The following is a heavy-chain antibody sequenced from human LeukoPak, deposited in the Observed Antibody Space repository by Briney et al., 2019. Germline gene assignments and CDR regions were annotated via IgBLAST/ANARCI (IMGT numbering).Heavy chain of an antibody. CDR2: INPNSGGT. J-gene: IGHJ6*02. Sequence: ASVTVSCKASGYTFTGDYMHWVRQAPGQGLEWMGWINPNSGGTNYAQKLQGRVTMTRDTSISTAYMELSRLRSDDTAVYYCARIRGVQSYYYYGMDVWGQGTTVTVSS. CDR1: GYTFTGDY. V-gene: IGHV1-2*02. D-gene: IGHD3-10*01. CDR3: ARIRGVQSYYYYGMDV.